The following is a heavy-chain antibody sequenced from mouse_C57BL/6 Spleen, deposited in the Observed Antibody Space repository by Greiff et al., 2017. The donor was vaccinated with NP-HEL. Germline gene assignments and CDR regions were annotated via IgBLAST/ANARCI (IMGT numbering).Heavy chain of an antibody. CDR3: AIGDDYGYFDY. Sequence: VQLQQSGPGMVKPSQSLSLTCTVTGYSITSGYDWHWIRHFPGNKLEWMGYISYSGSTNYNPSLKSRISITHDTSKNHFFLKLNSVTTEDTATYYCAIGDDYGYFDYWGQGTTLTVS. CDR1: GYSITSGYD. D-gene: IGHD2-4*01. V-gene: IGHV3-1*01. J-gene: IGHJ2*01. CDR2: ISYSGST.